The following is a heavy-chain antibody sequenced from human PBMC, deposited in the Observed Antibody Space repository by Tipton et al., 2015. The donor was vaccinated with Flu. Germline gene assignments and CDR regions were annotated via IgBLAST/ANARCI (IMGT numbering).Heavy chain of an antibody. V-gene: IGHV3-48*03. CDR1: GFTFSRFE. J-gene: IGHJ6*02. CDR2: ISSSGSLT. Sequence: SLRLSCRGSGFTFSRFEMNWVRQAPGKGLQWVSYISSSGSLTYYADFVKGRFTISRDDAMQSVYLQMDSLRAEDTAVYFCARRSLRASDHYFGLVGWGQGATVTVSS. CDR3: ARRSLRASDHYFGLVG.